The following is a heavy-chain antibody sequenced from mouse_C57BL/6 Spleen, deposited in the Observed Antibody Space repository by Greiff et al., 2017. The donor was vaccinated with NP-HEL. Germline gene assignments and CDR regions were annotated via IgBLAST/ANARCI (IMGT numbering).Heavy chain of an antibody. V-gene: IGHV1-31*01. CDR1: GYSFTGYY. CDR2: IYPYNGVS. Sequence: VQLQQSGPELVKPGASVKISCKASGYSFTGYYMHWVKQSHGNILDWIGYIYPYNGVSSYNQKFKGKATLTVDKSSSTAYMELRSLTSEDSAVYYGARGYYGSSFYAMDYWGQGTSVTVSS. D-gene: IGHD1-1*01. CDR3: ARGYYGSSFYAMDY. J-gene: IGHJ4*01.